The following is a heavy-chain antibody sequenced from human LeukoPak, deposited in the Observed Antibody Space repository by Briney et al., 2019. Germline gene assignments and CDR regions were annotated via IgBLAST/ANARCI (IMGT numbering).Heavy chain of an antibody. D-gene: IGHD2-2*01. CDR1: GFTFGRYA. J-gene: IGHJ4*02. V-gene: IGHV3-23*01. Sequence: GGSLRLSGAASGFTFGRYAMNWVRQTPGKGLEWVSGISRSGDSTNYADAVKGRFTVSRDNSKNTLYLQMSSLRAEDMAIYYCAKDQEFQLQLFDYWGQGTLVTVSS. CDR3: AKDQEFQLQLFDY. CDR2: ISRSGDST.